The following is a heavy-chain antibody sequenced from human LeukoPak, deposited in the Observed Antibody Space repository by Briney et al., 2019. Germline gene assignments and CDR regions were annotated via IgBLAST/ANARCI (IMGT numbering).Heavy chain of an antibody. Sequence: SVKVSCKASGGTFSSYAISWVRQAPGQGLEWMGRIIPILGIANYAQKFQGRVTITADKSTSTAYMELSSLRSEDTAVYYCARNLDGPNEEPSGYWGQGTLVTVSS. V-gene: IGHV1-69*04. D-gene: IGHD1-1*01. J-gene: IGHJ4*02. CDR1: GGTFSSYA. CDR2: IIPILGIA. CDR3: ARNLDGPNEEPSGY.